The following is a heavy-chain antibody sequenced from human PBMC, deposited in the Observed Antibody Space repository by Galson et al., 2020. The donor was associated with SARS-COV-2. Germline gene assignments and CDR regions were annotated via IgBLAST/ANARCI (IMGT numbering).Heavy chain of an antibody. CDR2: INHSGST. CDR3: ARGRTVTTFFGYACGMDV. D-gene: IGHD4-17*01. J-gene: IGHJ6*02. V-gene: IGHV4-34*01. CDR1: GGSFSGYY. Sequence: SQASETLSLTCAVYGGSFSGYYWSWIRQPPGKGLEWIGEINHSGSTNYNPSLKSRVTISVDTSKNQFSLKLSSVTAADTAVYYCARGRTVTTFFGYACGMDVWGQGTTVTVSS.